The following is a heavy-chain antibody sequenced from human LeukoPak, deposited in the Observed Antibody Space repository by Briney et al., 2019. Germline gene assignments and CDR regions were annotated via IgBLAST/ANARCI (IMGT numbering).Heavy chain of an antibody. CDR2: IIPIFGTA. D-gene: IGHD2-8*01. CDR1: GGTFSSYA. V-gene: IGHV1-69*13. CDR3: ARSDPRWSNYYYGMDV. Sequence: SVKVSCKASGGTFSSYAISWVRQAPGQGLEWMGGIIPIFGTANYAQKFQGRVTITADESTSTAYMELSSLRSEDTAVYYCARSDPRWSNYYYGMDVWGQGTTVTVSS. J-gene: IGHJ6*02.